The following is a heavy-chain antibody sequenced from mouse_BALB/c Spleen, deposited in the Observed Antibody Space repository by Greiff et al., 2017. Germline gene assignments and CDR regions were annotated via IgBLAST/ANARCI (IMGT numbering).Heavy chain of an antibody. Sequence: DVMFVESGGGLVKPGGSLKLSCAASGFTFSDYYMYWVRQTPEKRLEWVATISDGGSYTYYPDSVKGRFTISRDNAKNNLYLQMSSLKSEDTAMYYCASLTTATAAYWGQGTLVTVSA. CDR3: ASLTTATAAY. D-gene: IGHD1-2*01. J-gene: IGHJ3*01. V-gene: IGHV5-4*02. CDR1: GFTFSDYY. CDR2: ISDGGSYT.